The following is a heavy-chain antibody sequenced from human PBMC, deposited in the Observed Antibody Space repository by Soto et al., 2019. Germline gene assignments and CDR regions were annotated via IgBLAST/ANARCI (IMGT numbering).Heavy chain of an antibody. Sequence: GGSLRLSCAASGFTFSSYAMSWVRQAPGKGLEWVSAISGSGGSTYYADSVKGRFTISRDNSKNTLYLQMNSLRAEDTAVYYCAKDPLGSSSQYYYYYMDVWGKGTTVTVSS. CDR2: ISGSGGST. D-gene: IGHD6-6*01. CDR3: AKDPLGSSSQYYYYYMDV. V-gene: IGHV3-23*01. J-gene: IGHJ6*03. CDR1: GFTFSSYA.